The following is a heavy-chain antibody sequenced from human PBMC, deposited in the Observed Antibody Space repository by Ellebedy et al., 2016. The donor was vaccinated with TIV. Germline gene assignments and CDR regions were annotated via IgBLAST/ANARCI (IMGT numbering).Heavy chain of an antibody. V-gene: IGHV4-59*12. Sequence: MPGGSLRLSCTVSGDSISSYYWSWIRQPPGKGLEWIGHIVYSGGANYNPSLKSRVTISVATSENHFSLKLSSVTAADTAVYYCARDAMSYRFDPWGQGTLVTVSS. CDR1: GDSISSYY. J-gene: IGHJ5*02. CDR2: IVYSGGA. D-gene: IGHD5/OR15-5a*01. CDR3: ARDAMSYRFDP.